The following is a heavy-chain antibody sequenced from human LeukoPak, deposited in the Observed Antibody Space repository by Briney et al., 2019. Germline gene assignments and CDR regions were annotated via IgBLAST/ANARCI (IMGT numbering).Heavy chain of an antibody. J-gene: IGHJ4*02. CDR3: ARGRNDHGGMFFDS. CDR2: ISHSGYT. D-gene: IGHD4-23*01. V-gene: IGHV4-59*11. CDR1: GDSMRGHY. Sequence: SETLSLTCTVSGDSMRGHYWSWIRQAPGRGLEWIGFISHSGYTSYSPSLKSRVAISVDTSKRQFSLRLSSVTATDTAVCHCARGRNDHGGMFFDSWAQGTLVTVSS.